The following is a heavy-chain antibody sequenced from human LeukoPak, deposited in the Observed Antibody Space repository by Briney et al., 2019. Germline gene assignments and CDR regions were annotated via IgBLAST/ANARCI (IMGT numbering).Heavy chain of an antibody. J-gene: IGHJ2*01. CDR2: IKEDGSEK. Sequence: GGSLRLSCAASGFTFSNYWMSWVRQAPGKGLEWVANIKEDGSEKYYVDSVKGRFTISRDNAKNSLYLQMNSLRAEDTAVYYCAKVGTRDWYFDLWGRAPWSLSPQ. D-gene: IGHD1-7*01. V-gene: IGHV3-7*01. CDR1: GFTFSNYW. CDR3: AKVGTRDWYFDL.